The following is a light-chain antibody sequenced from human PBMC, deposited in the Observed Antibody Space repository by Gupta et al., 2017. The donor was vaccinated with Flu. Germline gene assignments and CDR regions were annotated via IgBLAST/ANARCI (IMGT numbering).Light chain of an antibody. CDR2: GKN. Sequence: SSELSQYPAVSVALGQTVRITCQGDSLRSYYASWYQQKPGQAPVLVIYGKNNRPSGIPDRFSGSSSGNTASLTITGAQAEDEADYYCNSRDSSGNLYWVFGGGTKLTVL. V-gene: IGLV3-19*01. CDR1: SLRSYY. CDR3: NSRDSSGNLYWV. J-gene: IGLJ3*02.